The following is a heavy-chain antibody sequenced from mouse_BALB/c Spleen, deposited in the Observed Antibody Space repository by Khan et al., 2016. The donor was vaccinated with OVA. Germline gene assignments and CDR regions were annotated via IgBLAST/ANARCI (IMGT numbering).Heavy chain of an antibody. CDR1: GFSLTGYG. CDR2: IWGDGST. V-gene: IGHV2-6-7*01. Sequence: QMQLEESGPGLVAPSQSLSITYTVSGFSLTGYGVNWVRQPPGKGLEWLGMIWGDGSTDYNSALKSRLSISKDNSKSQVFLKMNSLQTDDTAMYYCARAYYGNYREAMDYWGQGTSVTVSS. CDR3: ARAYYGNYREAMDY. D-gene: IGHD2-10*01. J-gene: IGHJ4*01.